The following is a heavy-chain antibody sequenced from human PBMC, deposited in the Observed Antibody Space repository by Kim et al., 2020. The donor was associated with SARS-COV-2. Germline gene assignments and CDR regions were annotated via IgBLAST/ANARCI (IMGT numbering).Heavy chain of an antibody. CDR2: IYHSGTT. Sequence: SETLSLTCTVSGGSISSSNYYWGWIRQPPGKGLEWIGNIYHSGTTDYNPSLKSRVTISVDTSKNQLSLKLSSVTAADTAVYYCARLFSSIRGSGFDPWGQGALVTVSS. CDR1: GGSISSSNYY. D-gene: IGHD3-10*01. CDR3: ARLFSSIRGSGFDP. V-gene: IGHV4-39*01. J-gene: IGHJ5*02.